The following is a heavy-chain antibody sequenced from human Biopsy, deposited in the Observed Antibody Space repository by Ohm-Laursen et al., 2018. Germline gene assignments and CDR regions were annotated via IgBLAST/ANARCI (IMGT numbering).Heavy chain of an antibody. D-gene: IGHD1/OR15-1a*01. J-gene: IGHJ4*02. CDR1: RDSISNYY. CDR2: IYYTGST. Sequence: SDTLSLTCPVSRDSISNYYWTWIRQSPGKGLEWIGYIYYTGSTNYNPSVKSRVTISVDTSKNQFSLKLNSVTAADTAVYFCARDSRGGHLNTTLIIGKNLDSWGQGILVTVFS. CDR3: ARDSRGGHLNTTLIIGKNLDS. V-gene: IGHV4-59*01.